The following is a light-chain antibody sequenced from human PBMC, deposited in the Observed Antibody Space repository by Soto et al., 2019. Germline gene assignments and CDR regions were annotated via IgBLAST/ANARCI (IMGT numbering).Light chain of an antibody. V-gene: IGKV4-1*01. J-gene: IGKJ2*01. CDR3: QQYYSIPPT. Sequence: DIVMTQSPDSLAVSLGERATINCKSSQSVLYYSNNKNYLAWYQQKPGQPPKLLINWASTRESGVPDRFSGSGSGTEFTLTISSLQAEDVAVYYCQQYYSIPPTFGQGTKLEIK. CDR2: WAS. CDR1: QSVLYYSNNKNY.